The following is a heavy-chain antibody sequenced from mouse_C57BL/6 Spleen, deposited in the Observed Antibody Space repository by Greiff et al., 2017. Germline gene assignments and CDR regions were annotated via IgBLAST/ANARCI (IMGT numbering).Heavy chain of an antibody. CDR2: INPNYGTT. CDR1: GYSFTDYN. D-gene: IGHD1-1*01. CDR3: AREGYYYGSSYGYFDV. J-gene: IGHJ1*03. V-gene: IGHV1-39*01. Sequence: VQLKQSGPELVKPGASVKISCKASGYSFTDYNMNWVKQSNGKSLEWIGVINPNYGTTSYNQKFKGKATFTVDQSSSTAYMQLNSLTSEDSAVYYCAREGYYYGSSYGYFDVWGTGTTVTVSS.